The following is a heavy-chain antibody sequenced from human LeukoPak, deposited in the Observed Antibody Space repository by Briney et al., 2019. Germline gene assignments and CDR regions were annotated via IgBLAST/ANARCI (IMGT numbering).Heavy chain of an antibody. D-gene: IGHD2-15*01. CDR3: ARELVAATPTYYYYYMDV. Sequence: PSETLSLXCTVSGGSISSYYWSWIRQPAGKGLEWIGRIYPSGSTNYNPSLKSRVTMSVDTSKNQFSLKLTSVTAADTAVYYCARELVAATPTYYYYYMDVWGKGTTVTVSS. V-gene: IGHV4-4*07. CDR2: IYPSGST. J-gene: IGHJ6*03. CDR1: GGSISSYY.